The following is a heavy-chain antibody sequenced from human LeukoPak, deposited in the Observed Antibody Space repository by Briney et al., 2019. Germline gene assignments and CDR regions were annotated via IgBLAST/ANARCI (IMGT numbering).Heavy chain of an antibody. V-gene: IGHV4-34*01. D-gene: IGHD4-11*01. CDR1: GVSFDDYY. J-gene: IGHJ4*02. Sequence: SETLSLTCAVSGVSFDDYYWAWVRQTPGKGLEWIGEINHSGYTNDSPSLKSRVTLSIDTSRKQFSLNLRSVTVADSGTYCCASMTTEHDYWGQGTLVTVSS. CDR2: INHSGYT. CDR3: ASMTTEHDY.